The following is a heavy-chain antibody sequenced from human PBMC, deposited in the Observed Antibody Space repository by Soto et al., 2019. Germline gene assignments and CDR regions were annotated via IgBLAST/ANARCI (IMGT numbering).Heavy chain of an antibody. J-gene: IGHJ4*02. Sequence: EVQLVESGGGLVKPGGSLRLSCAASGFTFSSDTMNWVRQAPGKGLEWGSSISGSSTYIYYADSVKGRFTISRDTAKNSLYLQMNSLRAEDTAVYYCARREYEILTGYYMVHWGQGTLVTVSS. CDR2: ISGSSTYI. V-gene: IGHV3-21*06. CDR1: GFTFSSDT. CDR3: ARREYEILTGYYMVH. D-gene: IGHD3-9*01.